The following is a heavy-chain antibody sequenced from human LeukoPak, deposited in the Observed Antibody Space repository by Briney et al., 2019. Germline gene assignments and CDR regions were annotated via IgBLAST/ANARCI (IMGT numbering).Heavy chain of an antibody. V-gene: IGHV1-24*01. J-gene: IGHJ3*02. CDR3: ATPPVVPEGTTSDDAFDI. CDR1: GYTLTELS. Sequence: GSVKVSCKVSGYTLTELSMHWVRQAPGKGLEWMGGFDPEDGETIYAQKFQGRVTMTEDTSTDTAYMELSSLRSEDTAVYYCATPPVVPEGTTSDDAFDIWGQGTMVTVSS. CDR2: FDPEDGET. D-gene: IGHD1-1*01.